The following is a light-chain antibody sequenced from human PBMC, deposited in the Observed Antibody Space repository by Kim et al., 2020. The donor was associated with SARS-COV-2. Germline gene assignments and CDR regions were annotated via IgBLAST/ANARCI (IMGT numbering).Light chain of an antibody. CDR3: QSFDISLSGFVI. V-gene: IGLV1-40*01. CDR1: NTNRGAVFA. Sequence: VTISCTESNTNRGAVFAVHWYQHVPETAPKLHISDNNKRPSGVPDRVSTAKSDTSVSLAISGLQPEDEADYYCQSFDISLSGFVIFGGGTQLTVL. CDR2: DNN. J-gene: IGLJ2*01.